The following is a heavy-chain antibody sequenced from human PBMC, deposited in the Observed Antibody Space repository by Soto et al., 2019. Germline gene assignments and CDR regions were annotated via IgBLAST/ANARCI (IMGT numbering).Heavy chain of an antibody. Sequence: SETLSLTCTVSGGSISSSSYYWGWIRQPPGKGLEWIGSIYYSGSTYYNPSLKSRVTISVDTSKNQFSLKLSSVTAADTAVYYCARALDFWSDYFDYWGQGSLVTVSS. V-gene: IGHV4-39*01. D-gene: IGHD3-3*01. CDR3: ARALDFWSDYFDY. J-gene: IGHJ4*02. CDR1: GGSISSSSYY. CDR2: IYYSGST.